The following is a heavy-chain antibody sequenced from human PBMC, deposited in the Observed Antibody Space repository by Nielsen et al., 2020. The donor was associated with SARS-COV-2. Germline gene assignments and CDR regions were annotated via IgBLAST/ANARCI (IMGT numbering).Heavy chain of an antibody. V-gene: IGHV4-31*02. D-gene: IGHD5-18*01. Sequence: WIRQPPGKGLEWIGYIYHSAVYSSGSPHYSPSLKSRLTISVDTSKNQFSLKLNSVTAADTAVYYCARGRITWLQIWQPWYFDLWGRGTLVTVSS. CDR3: ARGRITWLQIWQPWYFDL. J-gene: IGHJ2*01. CDR2: IYHSAVYSSGSP.